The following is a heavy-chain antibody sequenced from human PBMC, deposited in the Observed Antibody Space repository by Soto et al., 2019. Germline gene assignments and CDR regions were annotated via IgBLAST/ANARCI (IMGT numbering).Heavy chain of an antibody. J-gene: IGHJ4*02. CDR1: GGSISSGDYY. CDR2: IYYSGST. D-gene: IGHD5-12*01. V-gene: IGHV4-30-4*01. Sequence: SETLSLTCTVSGGSISSGDYYWSWIRQPPGKGLEWIGYIYYSGSTYYNPSLKSRVTISVDTSKNQFSLKLSSVTAADTAVYYCARAEDSGYDFGYWGQGTLVTVSS. CDR3: ARAEDSGYDFGY.